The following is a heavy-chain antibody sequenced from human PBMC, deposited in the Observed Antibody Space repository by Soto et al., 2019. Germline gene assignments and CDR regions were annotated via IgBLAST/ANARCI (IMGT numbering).Heavy chain of an antibody. CDR1: GFTFSSYS. CDR3: ARVAY. CDR2: ISSGSSDT. J-gene: IGHJ4*02. V-gene: IGHV3-21*01. Sequence: LRLSCAASGFTFSSYSMNWVRQVPGKGLEWVASISSGSSDTWYADSVKGRFIISRDNAQNSLFLQMSTLRPEDTAMYYCARVAYWGPGTQVTVSS.